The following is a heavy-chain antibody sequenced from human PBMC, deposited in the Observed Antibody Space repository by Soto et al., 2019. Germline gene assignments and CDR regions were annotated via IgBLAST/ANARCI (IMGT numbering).Heavy chain of an antibody. J-gene: IGHJ4*02. Sequence: QVQLVESGGGVVQPGRSLRLSCAASGFTFITYGMHWVRQAPGKGLEWVAVISYDGSNEYYADSVKGRFTISRDNSKNTLYPQMNSLRPEDTAVYFCAKDPLGGWLQFSFDYWGQGALVTVSS. CDR1: GFTFITYG. CDR3: AKDPLGGWLQFSFDY. D-gene: IGHD5-12*01. V-gene: IGHV3-30*18. CDR2: ISYDGSNE.